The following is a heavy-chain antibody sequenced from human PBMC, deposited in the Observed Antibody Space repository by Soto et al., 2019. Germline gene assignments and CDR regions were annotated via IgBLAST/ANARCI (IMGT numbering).Heavy chain of an antibody. J-gene: IGHJ6*02. CDR1: DFTITNAW. Sequence: EVQLVESGGGLVKPGGSLRLSCAASDFTITNAWMNWVRQAPGKGLELVGCSKTKAEGGARDYAAPLKGRCTISRDDSRNRLFLQMKSLKTEDTAVYYGTTGSVEGVWGQGATVTVSS. CDR3: TTGSVEGV. V-gene: IGHV3-15*07. CDR2: SKTKAEGGAR. D-gene: IGHD2-15*01.